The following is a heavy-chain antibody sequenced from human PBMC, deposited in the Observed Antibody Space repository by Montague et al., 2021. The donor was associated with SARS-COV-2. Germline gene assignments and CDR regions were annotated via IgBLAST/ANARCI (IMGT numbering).Heavy chain of an antibody. J-gene: IGHJ6*02. D-gene: IGHD4-11*01. CDR2: IYYSGST. CDR3: ARHLRVTTVTSHMYHYAMDV. V-gene: IGHV4-59*08. CDR1: GDPISNYS. Sequence: SETLSLTCSVSGDPISNYSWSWIRQSPGKGLEWIGYIYYSGSTNYNPSLTSRVTISVDTSKNQVSLKLTFVTAADTAVYYCARHLRVTTVTSHMYHYAMDVWGQGTTVTVSS.